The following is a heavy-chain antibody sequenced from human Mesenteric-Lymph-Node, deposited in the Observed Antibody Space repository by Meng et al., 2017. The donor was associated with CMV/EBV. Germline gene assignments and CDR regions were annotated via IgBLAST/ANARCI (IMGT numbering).Heavy chain of an antibody. J-gene: IGHJ3*02. CDR1: GITFSIYS. CDR3: ARGAHDYGDPVYAFDM. D-gene: IGHD4-17*01. Sequence: GESLKISCAGSGITFSIYSMNWLRQAPGRGLEWASSISSSSTYIYYADSVKGRFTISRDNAKNSLYLQMNSLKAEDTAVYYCARGAHDYGDPVYAFDMWGQGTMVTVSS. V-gene: IGHV3-21*01. CDR2: ISSSSTYI.